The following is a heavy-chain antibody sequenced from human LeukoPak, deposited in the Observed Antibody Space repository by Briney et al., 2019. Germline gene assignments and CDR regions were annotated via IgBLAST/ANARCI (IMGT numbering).Heavy chain of an antibody. CDR2: IYYSGST. D-gene: IGHD3-9*01. V-gene: IGHV4-59*01. CDR3: ASQYDILTGYVYFQH. CDR1: GGSISSYY. Sequence: SETLSLTCTVSGGSISSYYWSWIRQPPGKGLEWIGYIYYSGSTNYNPSLKSRVTISVDTSKNQFSLKLSSVTAADTAVYYCASQYDILTGYVYFQHWGQGTLVTVSS. J-gene: IGHJ1*01.